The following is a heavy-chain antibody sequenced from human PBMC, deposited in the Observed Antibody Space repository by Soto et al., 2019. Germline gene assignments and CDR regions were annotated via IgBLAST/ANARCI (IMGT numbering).Heavy chain of an antibody. CDR3: ARWVGGSMYDNSGKYDS. J-gene: IGHJ5*01. CDR2: VSYDGTRK. Sequence: QVQLVESGGGVVQPGGSLRLTCAASGFTFSGSGMHWVRQAPGKGLEWVALVSYDGTRKYYTDSVRGRFTISRDNSANTLSLQMNSLRTEDTAVYYCARWVGGSMYDNSGKYDSWGQGTLVIVS. V-gene: IGHV3-30*03. CDR1: GFTFSGSG. D-gene: IGHD3-22*01.